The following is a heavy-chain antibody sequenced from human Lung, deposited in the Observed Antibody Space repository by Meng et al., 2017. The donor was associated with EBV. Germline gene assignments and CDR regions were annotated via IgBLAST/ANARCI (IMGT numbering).Heavy chain of an antibody. Sequence: VPLQEYGQGLVNPSGPLSLTCTVSGDSISSDIWWSWVRQPPGKGLEWIGEVYHRGDTNYNPSLRSRVVISVDRSKNQFSLNLSSVTAADTAVYYCGRDQGRQLINHWGQGTLVTVSS. D-gene: IGHD1-1*01. CDR1: GDSISSDIW. CDR3: GRDQGRQLINH. CDR2: VYHRGDT. J-gene: IGHJ4*02. V-gene: IGHV4-4*02.